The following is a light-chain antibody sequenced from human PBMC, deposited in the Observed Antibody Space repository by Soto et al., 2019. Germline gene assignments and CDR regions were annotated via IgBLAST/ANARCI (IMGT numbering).Light chain of an antibody. CDR2: DSS. V-gene: IGKV3-11*01. Sequence: DIVLTKSPAALSSSPDERVTLSCRASQSVDNFLPWSQQKSCQPPRIMIYDSSNRASGIPARFSGSGSGTDFTLAISSLEPEGLAIYFWQQRKKWPPITFGQGTRRAI. J-gene: IGKJ5*01. CDR3: QQRKKWPPIT. CDR1: QSVDNF.